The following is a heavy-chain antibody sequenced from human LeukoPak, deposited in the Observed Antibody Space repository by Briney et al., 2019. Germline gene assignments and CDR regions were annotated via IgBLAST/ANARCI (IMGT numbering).Heavy chain of an antibody. V-gene: IGHV3-30*18. CDR3: AKASSGYDSHYYYGMDV. CDR1: GFTFSTYG. J-gene: IGHJ6*02. D-gene: IGHD5-12*01. Sequence: GGSLRLSCAASGFTFSTYGMHWVRQAPGKGLEWVSVISYDGSNKYYADSVKGRFTISRDNSKNTLYLQMNSLRPEDTAIYYCAKASSGYDSHYYYGMDVWGQGTTVTVSS. CDR2: ISYDGSNK.